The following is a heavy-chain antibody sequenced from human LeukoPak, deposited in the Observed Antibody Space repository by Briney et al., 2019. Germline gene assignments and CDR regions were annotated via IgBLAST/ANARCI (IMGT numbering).Heavy chain of an antibody. Sequence: SETLSLTCTVSGGSISSSGSHWGWVRQPPGKGLEWIGYIYYSGNTYYNPSLKSRVTISVDTSKNQFSLKLSSVTAADTAVYYCARRQGRGWYFDLWGRGTLVTVSS. V-gene: IGHV4-39*07. D-gene: IGHD3-10*01. CDR2: IYYSGNT. CDR3: ARRQGRGWYFDL. CDR1: GGSISSSGSH. J-gene: IGHJ2*01.